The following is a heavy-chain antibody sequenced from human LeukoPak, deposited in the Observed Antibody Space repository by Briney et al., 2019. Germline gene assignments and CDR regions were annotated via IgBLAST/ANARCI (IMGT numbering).Heavy chain of an antibody. V-gene: IGHV3-13*01. J-gene: IGHJ6*02. CDR3: ARVLMARGYYYYGMDV. CDR2: IGTAGDT. D-gene: IGHD3-10*01. Sequence: QPGGSLRLSCAASGFTFSSYDMHWVRQATGKGLEWVSAIGTAGDTYYPGSVKGRFTISRENAKNSLYLQMNSLRAGDTAVYYCARVLMARGYYYYGMDVWGQGTTVTVSS. CDR1: GFTFSSYD.